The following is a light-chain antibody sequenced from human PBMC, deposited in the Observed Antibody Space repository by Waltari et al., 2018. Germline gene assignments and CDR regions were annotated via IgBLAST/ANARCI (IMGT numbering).Light chain of an antibody. Sequence: DIVMTQSPLSLPVTPGAPASISCRSSQSLLHSNGYNYLDWYLQKPGQSPQLLIYLGSNWASGVPDRFSGSGSGTDFTLKISRVEAEDVGVYYCMQALQTPTFGGGTKVEIK. CDR2: LGS. CDR1: QSLLHSNGYNY. J-gene: IGKJ4*01. V-gene: IGKV2-28*01. CDR3: MQALQTPT.